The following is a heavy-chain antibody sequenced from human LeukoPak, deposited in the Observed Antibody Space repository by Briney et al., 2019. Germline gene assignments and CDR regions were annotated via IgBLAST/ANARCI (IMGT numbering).Heavy chain of an antibody. CDR2: IYYSGST. CDR3: ANYYYDSSGLRFDP. D-gene: IGHD3-22*01. V-gene: IGHV4-39*01. J-gene: IGHJ5*02. Sequence: SETLSLTCTVSGGSISSSSYYWGWIRQPPGKGLEWIGSIYYSGSTYYNPSLKSRVTISVDTSKNQFSLKLSSVTAADTAVYYCANYYYDSSGLRFDPWGQGTLLTVSP. CDR1: GGSISSSSYY.